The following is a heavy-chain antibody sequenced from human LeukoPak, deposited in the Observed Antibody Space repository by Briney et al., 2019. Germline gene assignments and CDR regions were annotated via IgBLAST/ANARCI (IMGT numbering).Heavy chain of an antibody. J-gene: IGHJ4*02. Sequence: SETLSLTCTVSGGSISSYYWSWIRQPAGKGLEWIGRISSSGTTNYNPSLKSRVTMSVDTSKNQFPLKLSSVTAADTAMYYCARDSGSGNFDYWGQGTLVAVSS. CDR3: ARDSGSGNFDY. CDR1: GGSISSYY. CDR2: ISSSGTT. D-gene: IGHD3-10*01. V-gene: IGHV4-4*07.